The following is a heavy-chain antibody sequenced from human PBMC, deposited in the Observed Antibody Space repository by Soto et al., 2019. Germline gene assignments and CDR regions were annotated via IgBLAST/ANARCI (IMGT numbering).Heavy chain of an antibody. Sequence: VSVEVCCKASGYANTDYDMHWLRQAPGQGLEWMGIVNSGGGSATYAEKLLGRVTLTRDTSTSTVYMDLSSLRSEDTAVYYCARAVAVAADFDYWGQGTLVTVSS. CDR3: ARAVAVAADFDY. J-gene: IGHJ4*02. D-gene: IGHD6-19*01. CDR1: GYANTDYD. V-gene: IGHV1-46*01. CDR2: VNSGGGSA.